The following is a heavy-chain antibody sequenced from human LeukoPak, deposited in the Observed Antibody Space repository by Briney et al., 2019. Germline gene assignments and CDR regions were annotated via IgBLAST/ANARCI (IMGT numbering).Heavy chain of an antibody. CDR2: IWYDGSNK. Sequence: GGSLRLSCAASGFTFSSYGMHWVRQAPGKGLEWVAVIWYDGSNKYYADSVKGRFTISRDNSKNTLYLQMNSLRAEDTAVYYCAKDRTVTTYGEIDYWGQGTLVTVSS. J-gene: IGHJ4*02. CDR1: GFTFSSYG. D-gene: IGHD4-17*01. V-gene: IGHV3-33*06. CDR3: AKDRTVTTYGEIDY.